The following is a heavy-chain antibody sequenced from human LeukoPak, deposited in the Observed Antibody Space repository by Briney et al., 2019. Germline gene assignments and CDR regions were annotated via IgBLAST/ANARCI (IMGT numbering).Heavy chain of an antibody. V-gene: IGHV1-69*13. Sequence: GASVKVSCKASGGTFSSYAISWVRQAPGQGLEWMGGIIPIFGTANYAQKFQGRVTITADESTSTAYMELSSLRSEDTAVYYCASRTYTYDSSGYYLRNYYFDYWGQGTLVTVSS. J-gene: IGHJ4*02. CDR1: GGTFSSYA. CDR3: ASRTYTYDSSGYYLRNYYFDY. CDR2: IIPIFGTA. D-gene: IGHD3-22*01.